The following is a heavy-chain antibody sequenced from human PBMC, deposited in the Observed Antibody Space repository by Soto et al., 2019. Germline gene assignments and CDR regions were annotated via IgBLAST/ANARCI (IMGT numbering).Heavy chain of an antibody. CDR1: GFTFSRYW. V-gene: IGHV3-7*01. CDR3: AKIGYNDWDFDY. CDR2: INQDVSQK. Sequence: GGSLRLSCAASGFTFSRYWMAWVRQAPGKGLEGVANINQDVSQKLYVDSVRGRFTISRDNAKNSVYLQMNNLRADDTAVYYCAKIGYNDWDFDYWGQGTLVTVSS. D-gene: IGHD3-22*01. J-gene: IGHJ4*02.